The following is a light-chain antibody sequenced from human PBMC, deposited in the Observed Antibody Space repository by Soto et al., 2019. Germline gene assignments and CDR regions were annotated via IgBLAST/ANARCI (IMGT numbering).Light chain of an antibody. Sequence: EIVLTQSPGTLSLSPGERATLSCRASQSVSSSYLAWYQQKPGQAPRLLIYGASSRATGIPDRFSGSGSERDFTLTISRLEPEDLAVYYCQQYGSSSWTFGQGTKVEIK. V-gene: IGKV3-20*01. CDR1: QSVSSSY. CDR2: GAS. CDR3: QQYGSSSWT. J-gene: IGKJ1*01.